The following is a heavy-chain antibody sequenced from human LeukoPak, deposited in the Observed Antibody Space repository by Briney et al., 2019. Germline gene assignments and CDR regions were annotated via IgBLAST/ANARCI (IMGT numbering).Heavy chain of an antibody. V-gene: IGHV3-30*09. CDR3: ARTGTLTMNWFDP. D-gene: IGHD1-14*01. CDR2: ISYDGNNK. Sequence: GGSLRFSCAASGFTFSSYTMHWVRQAPGKGLEWVTVISYDGNNKYYADSVKGRFAISRDNSKNTLYLQMNSLRPEDTAVYYCARTGTLTMNWFDPWGQGTLVTVSS. J-gene: IGHJ5*02. CDR1: GFTFSSYT.